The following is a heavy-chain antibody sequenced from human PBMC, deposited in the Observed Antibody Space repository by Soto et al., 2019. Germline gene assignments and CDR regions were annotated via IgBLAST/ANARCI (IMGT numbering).Heavy chain of an antibody. CDR2: ISSSSSTI. J-gene: IGHJ5*02. Sequence: GGSLRLSCAASGFTFSSYSMNWVRQAPGKGLEWVSYISSSSSTIYYADSVEGRFTISRDNAKNSLYLQMNSLRAEDTAVYYCARDEYSSGWNYPNWFDPWGQGTLVTVSS. CDR3: ARDEYSSGWNYPNWFDP. CDR1: GFTFSSYS. D-gene: IGHD6-19*01. V-gene: IGHV3-48*01.